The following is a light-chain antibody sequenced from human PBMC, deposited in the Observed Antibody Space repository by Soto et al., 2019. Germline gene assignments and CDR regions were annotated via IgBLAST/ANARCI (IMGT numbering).Light chain of an antibody. CDR2: GAS. J-gene: IGKJ2*01. CDR1: QSVSSSY. V-gene: IGKV3-20*01. CDR3: QQYGSSPPYT. Sequence: EIVLTQSPGTLSLSPGERATLSCRASQSVSSSYLAWYQQKPGQAPRLLIYGASSRATGIPDRFSGSGSGTDLTLTMNRLEPEDFAVYYCQQYGSSPPYTFGQGTKLEIK.